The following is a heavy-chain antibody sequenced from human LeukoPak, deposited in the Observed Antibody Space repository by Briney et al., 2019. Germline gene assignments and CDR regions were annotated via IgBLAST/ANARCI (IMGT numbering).Heavy chain of an antibody. J-gene: IGHJ4*02. V-gene: IGHV3-30*03. CDR2: ISYDGSNE. Sequence: GGSLRLSCAASGFTFSSYGMHWVRQAPGKGLEWVAVISYDGSNEYYADSVKGRFTISRDNSKNTLYLQMNSLRAEDTAVYYCARRYYYGSGSLYYFDYWGQGTLVTVSS. CDR1: GFTFSSYG. D-gene: IGHD3-10*01. CDR3: ARRYYYGSGSLYYFDY.